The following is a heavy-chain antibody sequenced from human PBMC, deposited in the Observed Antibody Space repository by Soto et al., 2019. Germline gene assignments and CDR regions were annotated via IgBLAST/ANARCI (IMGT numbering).Heavy chain of an antibody. J-gene: IGHJ5*02. V-gene: IGHV4-59*01. CDR1: GGSISSYY. CDR2: IYYSGST. D-gene: IGHD6-13*01. CDR3: ARGLIAAAGGYWFDP. Sequence: SETLSLTCTVSGGSISSYYWSWIRQPPGKGLEWIGYIYYSGSTNYNPSLKSRVTISVDTSKNQLSLKLSSVTAADTAVYYCARGLIAAAGGYWFDPWGQGTLVTVSS.